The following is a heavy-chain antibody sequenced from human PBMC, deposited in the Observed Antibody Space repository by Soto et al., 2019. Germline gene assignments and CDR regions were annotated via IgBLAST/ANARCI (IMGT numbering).Heavy chain of an antibody. D-gene: IGHD6-13*01. CDR2: ISGSGGST. J-gene: IGHJ4*02. CDR3: ANAARLYSSSWAPDY. V-gene: IGHV3-23*01. CDR1: GFTFSSYA. Sequence: HPGGSLRLSCAASGFTFSSYATSWVRQAPGKGLEWVSAISGSGGSTYYADSVKGRFTISRDNSKNTLYLQMNSLRAEDTAVYYCANAARLYSSSWAPDYWGQGTLVTVSS.